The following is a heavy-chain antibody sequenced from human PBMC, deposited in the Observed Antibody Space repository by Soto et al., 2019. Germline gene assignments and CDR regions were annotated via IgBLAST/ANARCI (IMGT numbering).Heavy chain of an antibody. D-gene: IGHD3-22*01. V-gene: IGHV4-59*01. CDR1: GGSISGYY. Sequence: PSETLSLTCSVSGGSISGYYWSWIRQPPGKGLEWIGYIYYSGSTNYNPSLKSRVTISVDTSKNQFSLKLSSVTAADTAVYYCARGYDSSXYYYFPNQMPDIYYFDYWGQGTLVTVSS. J-gene: IGHJ4*02. CDR2: IYYSGST. CDR3: ARGYDSSXYYYFPNQMPDIYYFDY.